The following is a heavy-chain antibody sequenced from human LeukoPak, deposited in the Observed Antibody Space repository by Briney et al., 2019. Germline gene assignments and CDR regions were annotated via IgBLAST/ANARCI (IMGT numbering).Heavy chain of an antibody. V-gene: IGHV4-59*01. CDR1: GGSISSYY. CDR2: IYYSGSA. Sequence: SETLSLTCTVSGGSISSYYWSWIRQPPGKGLEWIGYIYYSGSANYNPSLKSRVTISVDTSKNQFSLKLRSVTAADTAVYYCATPPTVTRNYWGQGTLVTVSS. J-gene: IGHJ4*02. CDR3: ATPPTVTRNY. D-gene: IGHD4-17*01.